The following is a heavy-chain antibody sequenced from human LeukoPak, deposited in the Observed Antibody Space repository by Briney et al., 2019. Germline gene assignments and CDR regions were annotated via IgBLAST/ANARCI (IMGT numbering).Heavy chain of an antibody. D-gene: IGHD3-10*01. CDR1: GYTFTSYA. J-gene: IGHJ3*02. Sequence: ASVKVSCKASGYTFTSYAMHWVRQAPGQRLEWMGWINAGNGNTKYSQKFQGRVTITRDTSASTAYMELSSLRSEDTAVYYCARDLSLWFGEFTSDAFDIWGQGTMATVSS. V-gene: IGHV1-3*01. CDR3: ARDLSLWFGEFTSDAFDI. CDR2: INAGNGNT.